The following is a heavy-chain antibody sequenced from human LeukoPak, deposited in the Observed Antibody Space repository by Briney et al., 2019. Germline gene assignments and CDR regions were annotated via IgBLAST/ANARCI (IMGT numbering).Heavy chain of an antibody. CDR2: ISAYNGNT. Sequence: ASVKVSCKASGYTFTSYGISWVRQAPGQGLEWMGWISAYNGNTNYAQKLQGRVTVTTDTSTSTVYMELSRLRSDDTALYYCARTLYIAAVPGGFDYWGQGTLVTVSS. CDR3: ARTLYIAAVPGGFDY. D-gene: IGHD6-13*01. CDR1: GYTFTSYG. J-gene: IGHJ4*02. V-gene: IGHV1-18*01.